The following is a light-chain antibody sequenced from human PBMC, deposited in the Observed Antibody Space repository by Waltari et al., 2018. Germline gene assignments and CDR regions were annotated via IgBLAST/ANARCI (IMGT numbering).Light chain of an antibody. Sequence: QSALTQPASVSGSPGQSITISCTGTNNDIGGYDYVSWYQQPPGKAPKLLIYDVSDRPSGVSIRFSGSKSGNTASLTISGLQTEDEADYYCSSYVSGSTLKMFGGGTKLTVL. CDR3: SSYVSGSTLKM. J-gene: IGLJ3*02. V-gene: IGLV2-14*01. CDR1: NNDIGGYDY. CDR2: DVS.